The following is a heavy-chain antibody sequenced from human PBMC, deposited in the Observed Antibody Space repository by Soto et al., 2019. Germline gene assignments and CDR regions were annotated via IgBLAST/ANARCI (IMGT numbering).Heavy chain of an antibody. V-gene: IGHV5-51*01. CDR3: ARSIMITFGGGDAFDI. J-gene: IGHJ3*02. CDR1: GYSFTSYW. CDR2: IYPGDSDT. Sequence: GESLKISCNGSGYSFTSYWIGWVRQMPGKGLEWMGIIYPGDSDTRYSPSFQGQVTISADKSISTAYLQWSSLKASGTAMYYCARSIMITFGGGDAFDIWGQGTMVTVS. D-gene: IGHD3-16*01.